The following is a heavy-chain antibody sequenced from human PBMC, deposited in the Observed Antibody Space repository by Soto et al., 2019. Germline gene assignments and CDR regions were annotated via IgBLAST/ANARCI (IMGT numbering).Heavy chain of an antibody. CDR3: ARSRHGSGSYTHFYYGLDF. CDR1: GFTFISYA. J-gene: IGHJ6*02. Sequence: GGSLRLSCAASGFTFISYAMHWVRQAPGKGLEWVAVISFDGSTEYYADSVKGRFTISRDNSKNTVYLQMNSLRSEDTAVYYCARSRHGSGSYTHFYYGLDFRGQGTTVTVSS. D-gene: IGHD3-10*01. CDR2: ISFDGSTE. V-gene: IGHV3-30-3*01.